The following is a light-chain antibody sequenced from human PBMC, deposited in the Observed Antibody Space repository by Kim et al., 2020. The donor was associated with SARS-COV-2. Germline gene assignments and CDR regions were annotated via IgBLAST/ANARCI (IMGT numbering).Light chain of an antibody. V-gene: IGKV1-33*01. Sequence: ASVGDRVTITCQARQDISNYLHWYQQKPGKAPKLLIYDASNLETGVPSRFSGSGSGTDFTFTISSLQPEDIATYYCQQYDNLLITFGQGTRLEIK. J-gene: IGKJ5*01. CDR2: DAS. CDR3: QQYDNLLIT. CDR1: QDISNY.